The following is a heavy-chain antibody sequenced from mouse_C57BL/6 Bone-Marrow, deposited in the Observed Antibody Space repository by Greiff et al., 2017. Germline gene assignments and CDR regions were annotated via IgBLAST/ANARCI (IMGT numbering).Heavy chain of an antibody. CDR1: GFSLTSYG. V-gene: IGHV2-5*01. Sequence: QVQLQQSGPGLVQPSQSLSITCTVSGFSLTSYGVHWVRQSPGKGLEWLGVIWRGGSTDYNAAFMSRLSITKDNSTGQVFFKMNSLQADDTAIYYCAKNGYYYGAGWYFDVWGTGTTVTVSS. CDR2: IWRGGST. CDR3: AKNGYYYGAGWYFDV. D-gene: IGHD1-1*01. J-gene: IGHJ1*03.